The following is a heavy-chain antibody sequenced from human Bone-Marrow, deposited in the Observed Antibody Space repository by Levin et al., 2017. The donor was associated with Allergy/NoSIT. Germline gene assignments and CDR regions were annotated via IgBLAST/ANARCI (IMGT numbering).Heavy chain of an antibody. J-gene: IGHJ6*03. V-gene: IGHV4-39*01. CDR2: IYYSGTT. CDR1: GGSISSSRYY. Sequence: SQTLSLTCTVSGGSISSSRYYWGWIRQPPGKGLEWIGTIYYSGTTNYSPSLKSRVTVSVDTSKNQFSLKMKSVTAADTAVYYCARLRDCIRDDCYSYFYFYYMDVWGIGTSVTVSS. D-gene: IGHD2-21*02. CDR3: ARLRDCIRDDCYSYFYFYYMDV.